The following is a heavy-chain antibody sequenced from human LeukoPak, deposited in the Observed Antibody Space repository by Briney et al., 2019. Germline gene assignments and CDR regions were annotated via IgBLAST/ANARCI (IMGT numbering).Heavy chain of an antibody. CDR2: INPNSGGT. V-gene: IGHV1-2*02. J-gene: IGHJ3*02. D-gene: IGHD5-24*01. Sequence: GASVKVSCKASGYTFTGYYMHWVRQAPGQGLEWMGWINPNSGGTNYAQKFQGRFTMTSDTSTGSVYMELSSLISADTAVYYCARVRDGYNDAYDIWGQGTMVTVTS. CDR3: ARVRDGYNDAYDI. CDR1: GYTFTGYY.